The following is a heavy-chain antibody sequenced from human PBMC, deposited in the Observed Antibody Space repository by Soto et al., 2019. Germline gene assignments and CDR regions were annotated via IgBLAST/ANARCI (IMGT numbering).Heavy chain of an antibody. CDR1: GFTFSSYE. J-gene: IGHJ6*02. Sequence: GGSLRLSCAASGFTFSSYEMNWVRQAPGKGLEWVSYISSSGSTIYYADSVKGRFTISRDNAKNSLYLQMNSLRAEDTAVYYCARDFHLEPYYYYYGMDVWGQGTTVTVSS. CDR3: ARDFHLEPYYYYYGMDV. D-gene: IGHD1-1*01. CDR2: ISSSGSTI. V-gene: IGHV3-48*03.